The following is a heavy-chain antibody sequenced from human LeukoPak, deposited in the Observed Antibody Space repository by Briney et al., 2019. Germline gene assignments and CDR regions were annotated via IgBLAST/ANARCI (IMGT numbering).Heavy chain of an antibody. CDR3: AKGIYSNYVAAFDY. J-gene: IGHJ4*02. D-gene: IGHD4-11*01. Sequence: GGSLRLSCAASGFTFDDYAMHWVRQAPGKGLEWVSGISWNSGSIGCADSVKGRFTISRDNAKNSLYLQMNSLRAEDMALYYCAKGIYSNYVAAFDYWGQGTLVTVSS. CDR1: GFTFDDYA. CDR2: ISWNSGSI. V-gene: IGHV3-9*03.